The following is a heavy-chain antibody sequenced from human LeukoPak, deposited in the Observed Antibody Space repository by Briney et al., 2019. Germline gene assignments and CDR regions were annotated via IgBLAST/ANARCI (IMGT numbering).Heavy chain of an antibody. J-gene: IGHJ6*03. Sequence: SETLSLTCTVSGYSISSGYYWGWIRQPPGKGLEWIGSTSHSGSTYYKPSLKSRVTISVDTSKNQFSLKLRSVTAADTAVYYCARGRITMVRGVINNYYYYYMDVWGKGTTVTISS. V-gene: IGHV4-38-2*02. CDR1: GYSISSGYY. CDR2: TSHSGST. D-gene: IGHD3-10*01. CDR3: ARGRITMVRGVINNYYYYYMDV.